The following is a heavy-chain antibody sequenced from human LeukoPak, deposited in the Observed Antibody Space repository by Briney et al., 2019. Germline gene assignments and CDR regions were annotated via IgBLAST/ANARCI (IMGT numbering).Heavy chain of an antibody. D-gene: IGHD3-9*01. V-gene: IGHV1-2*04. CDR3: ARDGMPLRYFDWSETSYAFDI. CDR1: GYTFTGYY. CDR2: INPNSGGT. J-gene: IGHJ3*02. Sequence: ASVKVSCKASGYTFTGYYMHWVRRAPGQGLEWMGWINPNSGGTNYAQKFQGWVTMTRDTSISTAYMELSRLRSDDTAVYYCARDGMPLRYFDWSETSYAFDIWGQGTMVTVSS.